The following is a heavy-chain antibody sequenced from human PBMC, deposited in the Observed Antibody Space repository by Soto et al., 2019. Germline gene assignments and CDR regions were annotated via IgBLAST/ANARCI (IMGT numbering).Heavy chain of an antibody. Sequence: QVQLVQSGAEVMQPGASVKVSCKASGYTLTSYYIQWERQAPGQGLEWMGIINPSGGSTNYAQKFQGRVTMTRDTSTSTVYMELSSLRSEDTAIYYCSRGYPPRDQLGNLPGAFWGQGTLVTVSS. J-gene: IGHJ4*02. CDR2: INPSGGST. CDR1: GYTLTSYY. CDR3: SRGYPPRDQLGNLPGAF. V-gene: IGHV1-46*03. D-gene: IGHD1-1*01.